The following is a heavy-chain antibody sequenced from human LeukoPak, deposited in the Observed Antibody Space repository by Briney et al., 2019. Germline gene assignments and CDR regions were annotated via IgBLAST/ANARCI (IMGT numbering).Heavy chain of an antibody. CDR2: MNPNSGNT. Sequence: ASVKVSCKASGYTFTSYDINWVRQATGQGLEWMGWMNPNSGNTGYAQKLQGRVTMTTDTSTSTAYMELRSLRSDDTAVYYCARFSGYYYYYMDVWGKGTTVTVSS. CDR1: GYTFTSYD. CDR3: ARFSGYYYYYMDV. D-gene: IGHD6-19*01. V-gene: IGHV1-8*01. J-gene: IGHJ6*03.